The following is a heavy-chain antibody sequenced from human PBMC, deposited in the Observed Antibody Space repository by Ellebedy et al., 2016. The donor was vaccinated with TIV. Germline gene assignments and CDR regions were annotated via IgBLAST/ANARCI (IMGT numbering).Heavy chain of an antibody. Sequence: SETLSLTXTVSGGSISSYYWTWIRQPPGKGLEWIGYIYYSGSTNYNPSLKSRVTISVDTSKNQFSLKLSSVTAADTAVYYCARDHPILTGYYKFSRYVYMDVWGKGTTVTVSS. J-gene: IGHJ6*03. CDR3: ARDHPILTGYYKFSRYVYMDV. V-gene: IGHV4-59*01. CDR1: GGSISSYY. D-gene: IGHD3-9*01. CDR2: IYYSGST.